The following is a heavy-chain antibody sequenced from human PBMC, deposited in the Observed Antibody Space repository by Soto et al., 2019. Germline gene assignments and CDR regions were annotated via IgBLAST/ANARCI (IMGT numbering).Heavy chain of an antibody. CDR2: ISYDGSNK. CDR3: AKDGPWFDP. CDR1: GLTFNTYG. V-gene: IGHV3-30*18. J-gene: IGHJ5*02. Sequence: LRLSCAGSGLTFNTYGMHWVRQAPGKGLEWVAVISYDGSNKHYADSVKGRFSISRDNSKNTVYLQMNSLSAEDTAVYYCAKDGPWFDPWGQGTLVTVSS.